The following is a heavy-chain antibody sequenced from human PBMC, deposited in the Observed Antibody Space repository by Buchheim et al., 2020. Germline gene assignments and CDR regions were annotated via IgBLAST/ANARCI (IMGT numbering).Heavy chain of an antibody. CDR1: GFTFSSYA. V-gene: IGHV3-30*04. CDR2: ISYDGSNK. Sequence: QVQLVESGGGVVQPGRSLRLSCAASGFTFSSYAMHWVRQAPGKGLEWVAVISYDGSNKYYADSVKGRFTISRDNSKNTLYLEMNGLRAEDTAVYDCARVVRGYSYGYVTIFDYWGQGTL. D-gene: IGHD5-18*01. CDR3: ARVVRGYSYGYVTIFDY. J-gene: IGHJ4*02.